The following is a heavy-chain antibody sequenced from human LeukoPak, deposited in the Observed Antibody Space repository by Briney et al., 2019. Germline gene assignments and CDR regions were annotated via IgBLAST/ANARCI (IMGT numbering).Heavy chain of an antibody. Sequence: GGSLRLSCAASGFTFSNYGMHWVRQAPGKGLEWVAVISYDGTNKYYAGSVKGRFTISRDNSKNTLYLQLNSLRAGDTAVYYCARDRGVITRAYNFDYWGQGTLVTVSS. D-gene: IGHD4-23*01. V-gene: IGHV3-30*03. CDR3: ARDRGVITRAYNFDY. CDR1: GFTFSNYG. CDR2: ISYDGTNK. J-gene: IGHJ4*02.